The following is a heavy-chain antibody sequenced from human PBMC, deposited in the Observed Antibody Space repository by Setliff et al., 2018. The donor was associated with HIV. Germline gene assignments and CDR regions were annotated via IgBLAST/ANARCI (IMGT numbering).Heavy chain of an antibody. V-gene: IGHV4-39*01. Sequence: SETLSLTCTVSGGSISSSSYYWGWIRQPPGKGLEWIGSIYYSGSTYYNPSLKSRVTISVDTSKNQFSLKLSSVTAADTAVFYCASQLDHSGWYRSYYFDYWGQGTLVTVSS. CDR3: ASQLDHSGWYRSYYFDY. CDR2: IYYSGST. CDR1: GGSISSSSYY. J-gene: IGHJ4*02. D-gene: IGHD6-19*01.